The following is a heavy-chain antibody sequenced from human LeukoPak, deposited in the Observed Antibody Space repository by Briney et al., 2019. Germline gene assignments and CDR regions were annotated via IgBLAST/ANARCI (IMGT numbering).Heavy chain of an antibody. Sequence: SETLSLTCAVYGGSFSGYYWSWIRQPPGKGLEWIGEINHSGSTNYNPSLKSRVTISVDTSKNQFSLELSSATAADKAVYYCSRRTMKDLDYWGQGTLVTVSS. V-gene: IGHV4-34*01. D-gene: IGHD3-22*01. CDR1: GGSFSGYY. CDR3: SRRTMKDLDY. J-gene: IGHJ4*02. CDR2: INHSGST.